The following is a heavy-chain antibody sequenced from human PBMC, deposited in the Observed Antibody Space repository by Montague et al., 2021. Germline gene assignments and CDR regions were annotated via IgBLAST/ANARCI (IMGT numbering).Heavy chain of an antibody. CDR3: ARWGWGAPGTGRLFDS. J-gene: IGHJ4*02. D-gene: IGHD3-10*01. Sequence: NDYAVSVKSRITINPDTSQNQFSLQLNSVTPEDTAVYYCARWGWGAPGTGRLFDSWGQGTLVPVSS. CDR2: N. V-gene: IGHV6-1*01.